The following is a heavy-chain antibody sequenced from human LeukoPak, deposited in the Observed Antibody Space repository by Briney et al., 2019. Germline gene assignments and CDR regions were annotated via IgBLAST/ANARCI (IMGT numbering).Heavy chain of an antibody. CDR3: ARAVPAGMGYYFYGMDV. Sequence: GASVKVSCKASGYTLTTHGISWVRQAPGQGLERMGWFSSNSGNTDYAQKFQGRVTLTTDTSTNTAFMELRTLISDDTAVYYCARAVPAGMGYYFYGMDVWGQGTTVTVSS. J-gene: IGHJ6*02. CDR2: FSSNSGNT. CDR1: GYTLTTHG. D-gene: IGHD2-2*01. V-gene: IGHV1-18*01.